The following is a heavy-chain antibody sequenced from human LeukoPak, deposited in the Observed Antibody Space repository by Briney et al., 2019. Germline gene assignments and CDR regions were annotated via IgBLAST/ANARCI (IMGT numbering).Heavy chain of an antibody. J-gene: IGHJ6*03. CDR1: GYSFTSYW. CDR2: IYPGDSDT. D-gene: IGHD1-14*01. Sequence: KLGESLKISCKGSGYSFTSYWIGWVRQLPGKGLEWMGIIYPGDSDTRYSPSFQGQVTISADKSISTAYLQWSSLKASDTAMYYCARHPGSAYYYYYYMDVWGKGTTVTVSS. V-gene: IGHV5-51*01. CDR3: ARHPGSAYYYYYYMDV.